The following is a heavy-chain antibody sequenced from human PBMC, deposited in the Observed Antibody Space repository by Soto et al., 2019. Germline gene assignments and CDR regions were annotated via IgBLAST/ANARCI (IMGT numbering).Heavy chain of an antibody. CDR2: IYPGDSDT. CDR3: ARHRSDYYSAFDF. CDR1: GYSFSSYW. Sequence: GESLKISCEGSGYSFSSYWIGWVRQMPGKGLEWMGIIYPGDSDTRYSPSFQGQVTISADKSINTAYLQWSSLKASDSAMYYCARHRSDYYSAFDFWGQGTLVTVSS. V-gene: IGHV5-51*01. D-gene: IGHD3-22*01. J-gene: IGHJ4*02.